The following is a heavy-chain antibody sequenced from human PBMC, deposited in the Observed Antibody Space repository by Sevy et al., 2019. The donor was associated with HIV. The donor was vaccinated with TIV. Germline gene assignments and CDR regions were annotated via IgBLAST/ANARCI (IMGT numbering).Heavy chain of an antibody. CDR1: GFTFDDYG. V-gene: IGHV3-9*03. Sequence: GGSQRLSCAASGFTFDDYGMHWVRQAPGKGLEWVSGISWNSGSIGYADSVKGRFTISRDNAKNSLYLQMNSLRGEDMALYYCAKGRGYSYGPDAFDIWGQGTMVTVSS. D-gene: IGHD5-18*01. CDR3: AKGRGYSYGPDAFDI. CDR2: ISWNSGSI. J-gene: IGHJ3*02.